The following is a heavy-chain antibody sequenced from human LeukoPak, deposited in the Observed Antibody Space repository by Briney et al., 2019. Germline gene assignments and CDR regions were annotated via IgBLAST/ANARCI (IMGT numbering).Heavy chain of an antibody. D-gene: IGHD6-19*01. CDR3: ARGQGGSGSSFDY. CDR2: ISSSSSYI. J-gene: IGHJ4*02. V-gene: IGHV3-21*01. CDR1: GFTFSSYS. Sequence: KPGGSLRLXCAASGFTFSSYSMNWVRQAPGKGLEWVSSISSSSSYIYYADSVKGRFTISRDNAKNSLYLQMNSLRAEDTAVYYCARGQGGSGSSFDYWGPGTLVTVSS.